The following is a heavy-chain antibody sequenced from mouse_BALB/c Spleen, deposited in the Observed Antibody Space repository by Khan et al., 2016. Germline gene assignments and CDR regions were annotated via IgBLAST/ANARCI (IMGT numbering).Heavy chain of an antibody. CDR3: ARSYKAPWFAY. V-gene: IGHV1-18*01. CDR2: INPYTGGT. CDR1: GYSFTGYT. J-gene: IGHJ3*01. D-gene: IGHD2-10*01. Sequence: VQLKESGPELVKPGASMKMSCKASGYSFTGYTINWVKQSHGKNLEWIGLINPYTGGTIYNQRFKDKATLTIDKSSSTAYMELLSLTSEDSAVXYGARSYKAPWFAYWGQGTLITVSA.